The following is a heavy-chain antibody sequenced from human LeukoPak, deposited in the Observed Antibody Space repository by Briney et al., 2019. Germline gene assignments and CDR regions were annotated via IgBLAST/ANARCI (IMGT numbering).Heavy chain of an antibody. V-gene: IGHV3-33*06. CDR3: AKGSSQYFDS. CDR2: IWYDGSNK. Sequence: GGSLRLSCAASGFTFSSYGMHWVRQAPGKGLEWVAVIWYDGSNKYYADSVKGRFTISRDNSKDTLYLQMNSLRAEDTAVYYCAKGSSQYFDSWGQGTLVTVSS. J-gene: IGHJ4*02. CDR1: GFTFSSYG.